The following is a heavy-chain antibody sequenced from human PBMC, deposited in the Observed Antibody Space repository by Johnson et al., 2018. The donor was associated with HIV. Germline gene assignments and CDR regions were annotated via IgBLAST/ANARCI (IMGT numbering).Heavy chain of an antibody. CDR1: GFTFSSYA. CDR3: VRARGYSIAFDI. Sequence: VQLVESGGGVVQPGRSLRLSCAASGFTFSSYAMSWVRQAPGKGLEWVSAISGSGGSTYYADSVKGRFTISRDNSKNTLYLQMNSLRAGDTAVYYCVRARGYSIAFDIWGQGTMVTVSS. CDR2: ISGSGGST. V-gene: IGHV3-23*04. J-gene: IGHJ3*02. D-gene: IGHD2-21*01.